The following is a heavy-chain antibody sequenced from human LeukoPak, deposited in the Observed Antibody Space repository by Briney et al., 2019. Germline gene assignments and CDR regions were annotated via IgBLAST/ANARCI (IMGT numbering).Heavy chain of an antibody. J-gene: IGHJ4*02. CDR1: GGSISSSSYY. CDR2: IYYSGST. D-gene: IGHD2-2*03. V-gene: IGHV4-39*01. CDR3: ARGFGYCSSTSCEGPIFDY. Sequence: PSETLSLTCTVSGGSISSSSYYWGWIRQPPGKGLEWIGSIYYSGSTYYNPSLKSRVTISVVTSKNQFSPKLSSVTAADTAVYYCARGFGYCSSTSCEGPIFDYWGQGTLVTVSS.